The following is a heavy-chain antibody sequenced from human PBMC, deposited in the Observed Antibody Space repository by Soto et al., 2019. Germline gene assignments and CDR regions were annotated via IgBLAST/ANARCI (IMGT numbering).Heavy chain of an antibody. J-gene: IGHJ6*02. Sequence: GGSLRLSCAASGFTFSDYYMSWIRQAPGKGLEWVSYISSSSSYTNYADSVKGRFTISRDNAKNSLYLQMNSLRAEDTAVYYCARDPKQWLEGLGYYYYYGMDVWGQGTTVTVSS. D-gene: IGHD6-19*01. CDR3: ARDPKQWLEGLGYYYYYGMDV. CDR1: GFTFSDYY. V-gene: IGHV3-11*06. CDR2: ISSSSSYT.